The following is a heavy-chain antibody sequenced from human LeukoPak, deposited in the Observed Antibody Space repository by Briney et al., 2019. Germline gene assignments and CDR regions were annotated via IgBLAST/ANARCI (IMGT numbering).Heavy chain of an antibody. D-gene: IGHD6-25*01. Sequence: SETLSLTCTVSGGSISSSNYFWGWIRQPPGKGLEWIGNIYYIGSTYYNPSLKSRVTISLDTSKNQFSLQLSSVTVADTAVYYCARQLYSSATVWGQGTTVTVSS. V-gene: IGHV4-39*01. CDR2: IYYIGST. CDR1: GGSISSSNYF. J-gene: IGHJ6*02. CDR3: ARQLYSSATV.